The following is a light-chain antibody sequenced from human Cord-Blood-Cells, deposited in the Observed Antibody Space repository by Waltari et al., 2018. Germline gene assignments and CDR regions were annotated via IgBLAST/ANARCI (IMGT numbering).Light chain of an antibody. Sequence: QSALTQPASVSGSPGQSITISCTGTSSDVGSYNLVSWYPQHPGKAPKLMIYEGSKRPSGVSDRFSGSKSGNTASLTISGLQAEDEADYYGCSYAGSSTWVFGGGTKLTVL. V-gene: IGLV2-23*01. CDR2: EGS. CDR3: CSYAGSSTWV. J-gene: IGLJ3*02. CDR1: SSDVGSYNL.